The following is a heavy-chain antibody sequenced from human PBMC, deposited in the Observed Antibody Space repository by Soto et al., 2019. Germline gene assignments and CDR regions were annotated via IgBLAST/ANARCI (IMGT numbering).Heavy chain of an antibody. D-gene: IGHD2-15*01. CDR2: IYYSGST. Sequence: SETLSLTCTVSGGSISSYYWSWIRQPPGKGLEWIGYIYYSGSTNYNPSLKSRVTISVDTSKNQFSLKLSSVTAADTAVYYCAGGPTAPYSDYWGQGTLVTVSS. CDR3: AGGPTAPYSDY. CDR1: GGSISSYY. V-gene: IGHV4-59*01. J-gene: IGHJ4*02.